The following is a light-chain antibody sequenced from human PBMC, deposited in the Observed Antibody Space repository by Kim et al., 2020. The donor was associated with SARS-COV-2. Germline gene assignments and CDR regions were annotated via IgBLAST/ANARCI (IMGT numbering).Light chain of an antibody. Sequence: GPSITISCTGTSSDVVGYNYVSWYQQHPGKAPKLMIYDVSNRPSGVSNRFSGSKSGNTASLTISGLQAEDEADYYCSSYTSSSTRVFGGGTQLTVL. CDR1: SSDVVGYNY. V-gene: IGLV2-14*03. CDR2: DVS. J-gene: IGLJ2*01. CDR3: SSYTSSSTRV.